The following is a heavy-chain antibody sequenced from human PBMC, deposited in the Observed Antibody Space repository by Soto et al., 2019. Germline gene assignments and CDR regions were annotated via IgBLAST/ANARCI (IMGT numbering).Heavy chain of an antibody. D-gene: IGHD6-13*01. CDR1: GFTFSDYY. CDR3: ARRQPSSSWAYYFDY. Sequence: PGGSLRLSCAASGFTFSDYYMSWIRQAPGKGLEWVSYISSSSSYTNYADSVKGRFTISRDNAKNSLYLQMNSLRAEDTAVYYCARRQPSSSWAYYFDYWGQGTLVTVSS. CDR2: ISSSSSYT. V-gene: IGHV3-11*06. J-gene: IGHJ4*02.